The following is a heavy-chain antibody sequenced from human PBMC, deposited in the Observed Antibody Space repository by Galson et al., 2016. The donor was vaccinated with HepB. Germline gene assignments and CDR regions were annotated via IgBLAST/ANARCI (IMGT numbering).Heavy chain of an antibody. CDR3: ARGGWGEPTDY. Sequence: SVKVSCKVSGYTFTSYYIHWVRQAPGQGLEWMGMITPTGGSTIYAQKSQGRVTVTRDTSTSTVYMALSSLRSEDTAVYYCARGGWGEPTDYWGQGTLVTVSS. CDR1: GYTFTSYY. J-gene: IGHJ4*02. CDR2: ITPTGGST. D-gene: IGHD3-16*01. V-gene: IGHV1-46*01.